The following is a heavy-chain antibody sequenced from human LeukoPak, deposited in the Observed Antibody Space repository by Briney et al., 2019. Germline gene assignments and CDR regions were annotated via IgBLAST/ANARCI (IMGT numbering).Heavy chain of an antibody. J-gene: IGHJ3*02. V-gene: IGHV3-23*01. CDR3: AKSGPSGVITFDAFDI. D-gene: IGHD3-22*01. CDR2: ISGSGGST. Sequence: GGSLRLSCAASGFTFSSYAMSWVRQAPGKGLEWVSAISGSGGSTYYADSVKGRFTISRDNSKNTLYLQMNSLRAEDTAVYYCAKSGPSGVITFDAFDIWGQGTMVTVSS. CDR1: GFTFSSYA.